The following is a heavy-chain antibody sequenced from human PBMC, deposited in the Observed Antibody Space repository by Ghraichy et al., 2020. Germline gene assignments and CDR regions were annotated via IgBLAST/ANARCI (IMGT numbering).Heavy chain of an antibody. CDR3: ASRTRITIFGVVIMKETWFDP. CDR1: GSSISSSSYY. CDR2: IYYSGST. J-gene: IGHJ5*02. D-gene: IGHD3-3*01. Sequence: SETLSLTCTVSGSSISSSSYYWGLIRQPPGKGLEWIGSIYYSGSTYYNPSLKSRVTISVDTSKNQFSLKLSSVTAADTAVYYCASRTRITIFGVVIMKETWFDPWGQGTLVTVSS. V-gene: IGHV4-39*01.